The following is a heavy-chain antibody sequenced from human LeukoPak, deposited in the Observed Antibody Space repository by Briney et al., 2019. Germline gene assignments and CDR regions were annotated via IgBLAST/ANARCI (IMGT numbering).Heavy chain of an antibody. J-gene: IGHJ4*02. CDR1: GYTFTGYY. CDR2: INPNSGGT. CDR3: ARDLGYYYDSSGYPLRYYLDY. V-gene: IGHV1-2*02. D-gene: IGHD3-22*01. Sequence: ASVKVSCKASGYTFTGYYMHWVRQAPGQGLESMGWINPNSGGTNYAQKFQGRVTMTRDTSISTAYMELSRLRSDDTAVYYCARDLGYYYDSSGYPLRYYLDYWGQGTLVTVSS.